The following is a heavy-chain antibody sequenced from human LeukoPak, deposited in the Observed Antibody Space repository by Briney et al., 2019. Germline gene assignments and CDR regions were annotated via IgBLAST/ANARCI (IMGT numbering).Heavy chain of an antibody. V-gene: IGHV3-53*01. CDR2: IYSDGRT. D-gene: IGHD3-22*01. CDR1: GFTVSNKY. Sequence: PGGSLRLSCAASGFTVSNKYMTWVRQAPGKGLEWVSLIYSDGRTYYADSVKGRCTISRDNSKNTLYLQMNSRRVEDTAVYYCARGLFLSGYLDAFDIWGQGTVVTVSS. CDR3: ARGLFLSGYLDAFDI. J-gene: IGHJ3*02.